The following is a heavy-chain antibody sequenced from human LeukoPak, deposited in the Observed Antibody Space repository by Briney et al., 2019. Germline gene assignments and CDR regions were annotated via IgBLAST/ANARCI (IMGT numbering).Heavy chain of an antibody. CDR3: ARGVDTAMVGY. D-gene: IGHD5-18*01. J-gene: IGHJ4*02. CDR2: IYYSGST. V-gene: IGHV4-59*01. CDR1: GGSISSYY. Sequence: SETLSLTCTVSGGSISSYYWSWIRQPPGKGLEWIGYIYYSGSTNYNPSLKSRVTISVDTSKNQFSLKLSSVTAADTAVYYCARGVDTAMVGYWGQGTPVTVSS.